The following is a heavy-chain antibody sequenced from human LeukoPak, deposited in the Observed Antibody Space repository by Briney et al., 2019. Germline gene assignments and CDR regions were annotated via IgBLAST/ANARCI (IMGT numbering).Heavy chain of an antibody. J-gene: IGHJ4*02. Sequence: GESLKISCKGSGYSFTSYWIGWVRQMPGKDLEWMGIIYPGDSDTRYSPSFQGQVTISADKSTSTAHLQWSSLKASDTAMYYCARLHDDSSGYYLDYWGQGTLVTVSS. CDR1: GYSFTSYW. CDR2: IYPGDSDT. CDR3: ARLHDDSSGYYLDY. V-gene: IGHV5-51*01. D-gene: IGHD3-22*01.